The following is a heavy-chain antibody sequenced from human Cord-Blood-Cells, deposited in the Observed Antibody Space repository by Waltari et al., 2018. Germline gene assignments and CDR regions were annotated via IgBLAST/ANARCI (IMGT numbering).Heavy chain of an antibody. CDR1: GGSFSGYY. V-gene: IGHV4-34*01. CDR3: ARGFLELRPYDY. Sequence: QVQLQQWGAGLLKPSETLSLTCAVYGGSFSGYYWSWIRQPPGKGLEWIGEINHSGSTNYNPSLKSRVTMSVDTSKNQFSLKLSSVTAADTAVYYCARGFLELRPYDYWGQGTLVTVSS. D-gene: IGHD1-7*01. J-gene: IGHJ4*02. CDR2: INHSGST.